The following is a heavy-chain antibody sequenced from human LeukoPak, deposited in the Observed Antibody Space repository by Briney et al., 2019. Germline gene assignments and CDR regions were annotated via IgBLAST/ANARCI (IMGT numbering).Heavy chain of an antibody. J-gene: IGHJ4*02. CDR3: ARDKAAMEGTFDY. D-gene: IGHD2-2*01. CDR1: VFTFSSYA. Sequence: GGSLRLSCAASVFTFSSYAMSWVRQAPGKGLEWVSYISSDSTYTNYADSVKGRFTISRDNAKNSLYLEMNSLRAEDTAVYYCARDKAAMEGTFDYWGQGTLVTVSS. CDR2: ISSDSTYT. V-gene: IGHV3-11*05.